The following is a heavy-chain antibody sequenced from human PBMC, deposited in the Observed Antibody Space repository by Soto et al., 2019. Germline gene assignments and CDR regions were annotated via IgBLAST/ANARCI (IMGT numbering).Heavy chain of an antibody. Sequence: VASVKVSCKASGYTFTGYYMHWVRQAPGQGLEWMGWINPNSGGTNYAQKFQGWVTMTRDTSISTAYMELSRLRSDDTAVYYCARERFEGLYYDFWSGYYGRPDGMDVWGQGTTVTVSS. D-gene: IGHD3-3*01. J-gene: IGHJ6*02. CDR1: GYTFTGYY. V-gene: IGHV1-2*04. CDR2: INPNSGGT. CDR3: ARERFEGLYYDFWSGYYGRPDGMDV.